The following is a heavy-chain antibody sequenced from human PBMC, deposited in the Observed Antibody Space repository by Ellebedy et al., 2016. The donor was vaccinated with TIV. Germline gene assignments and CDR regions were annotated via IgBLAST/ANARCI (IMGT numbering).Heavy chain of an antibody. Sequence: GGSLRLSCAAYGFTFSNAWMNWVRQAPGKGLGWVGRIKSKTDGGAADYAAPVKGRFTISRDDSNNTLYLQMNSLKTEDTAVYSCTTVYRYNYDSVWGQGTLVTVSS. V-gene: IGHV3-15*01. CDR3: TTVYRYNYDSV. CDR1: GFTFSNAW. CDR2: IKSKTDGGAA. J-gene: IGHJ4*02. D-gene: IGHD5-18*01.